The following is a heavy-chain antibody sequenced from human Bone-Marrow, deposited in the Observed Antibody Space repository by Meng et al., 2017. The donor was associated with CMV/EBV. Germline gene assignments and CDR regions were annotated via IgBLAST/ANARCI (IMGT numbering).Heavy chain of an antibody. D-gene: IGHD6-6*01. V-gene: IGHV3-30*02. J-gene: IGHJ4*02. CDR2: IHYAGSNK. CDR3: ARQNIAARPFAY. Sequence: GGSLRLSCAASGFTFSNYGMHWVRQAPGKGLEWVAFIHYAGSNKYYTGSVKGRFTISRDNSKNTLYVQMNSLRAEDTAVYYCARQNIAARPFAYWGQGTLVTVSS. CDR1: GFTFSNYG.